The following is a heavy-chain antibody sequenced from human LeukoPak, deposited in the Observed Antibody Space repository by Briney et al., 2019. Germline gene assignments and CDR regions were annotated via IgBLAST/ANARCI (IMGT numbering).Heavy chain of an antibody. CDR1: GFTFSSYS. CDR3: GKGSSSSCHAALDP. D-gene: IGHD2-2*01. V-gene: IGHV3-23*01. J-gene: IGHJ5*02. CDR2: ICADDGNT. Sequence: GGSLRLSCAASGFTFSSYSMSWVRQAPGTGLEWVSVICADDGNTYYAESVKGRFTISRDNSKNMLFLQMDSLRADDTAEYYCGKGSSSSCHAALDPWGRGTLVSVSS.